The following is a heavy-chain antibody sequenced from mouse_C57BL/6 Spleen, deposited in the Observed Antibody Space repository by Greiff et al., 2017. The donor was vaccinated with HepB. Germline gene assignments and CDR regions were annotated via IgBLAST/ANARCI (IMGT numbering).Heavy chain of an antibody. J-gene: IGHJ1*03. V-gene: IGHV3-1*01. CDR2: ISYSGST. Sequence: DVQLVESGPGMVKPSQSLSLTCTVTGYSITSGYDWHWIRHFPGNKLEWMGYISYSGSTNYNPSLKSRISISHDTSKNPLFLQLNSVTTEDTATYYWARVPLLRGGYFDVWGTGTTVTVSS. CDR1: GYSITSGYD. CDR3: ARVPLLRGGYFDV. D-gene: IGHD1-2*01.